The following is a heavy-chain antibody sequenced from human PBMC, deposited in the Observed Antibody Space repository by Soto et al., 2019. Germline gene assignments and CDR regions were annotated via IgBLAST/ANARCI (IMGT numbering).Heavy chain of an antibody. CDR2: ISSNGGGT. CDR3: AKVLSGYYQSFLES. CDR1: GFTFSNYA. Sequence: PGGSLRLSFSVSGFTFSNYAMHWVRQTPGKRLEYVSAISSNGGGTYYADSVNGRFTISRDNSKNTLYLQMSSLRTEDTAVYYCAKVLSGYYQSFLESWGHGTLVTVSS. J-gene: IGHJ4*01. V-gene: IGHV3-64D*06. D-gene: IGHD3-3*01.